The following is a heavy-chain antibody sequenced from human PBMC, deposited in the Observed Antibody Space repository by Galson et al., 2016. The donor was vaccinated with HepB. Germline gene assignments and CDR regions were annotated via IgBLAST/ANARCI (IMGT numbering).Heavy chain of an antibody. CDR3: ARAVWNSFSV. J-gene: IGHJ3*01. CDR2: IIPAFGTP. CDR1: GATFSGYD. V-gene: IGHV1-69*13. Sequence: SVKVSCKASGATFSGYDLNWVRQAPGRGLEWMGGIIPAFGTPKYAQKFQGRVTIAADDSASTISLDLSSLRPDDTAIYYCARAVWNSFSVWGQGTVVTVSS. D-gene: IGHD1-1*01.